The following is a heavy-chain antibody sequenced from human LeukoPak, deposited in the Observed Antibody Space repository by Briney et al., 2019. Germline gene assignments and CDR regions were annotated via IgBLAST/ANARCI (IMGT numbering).Heavy chain of an antibody. D-gene: IGHD6-19*01. V-gene: IGHV3-53*01. J-gene: IGHJ4*02. Sequence: GGSLRLSCVVSGFTVSNNYMSWVRQAPGKGPEWVSIIYTAGTTYYADSVKGRFTISRDSSKNMLYLQMNSLRAEDTAVYYCARVDAHSSGWKPFDYWGQGTLVTVSS. CDR1: GFTVSNNY. CDR3: ARVDAHSSGWKPFDY. CDR2: IYTAGTT.